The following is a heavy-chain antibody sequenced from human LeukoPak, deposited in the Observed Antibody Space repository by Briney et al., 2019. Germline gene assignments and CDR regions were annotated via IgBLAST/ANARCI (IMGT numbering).Heavy chain of an antibody. CDR2: ILASGSLT. CDR3: AKDLRPDGVDNFDH. V-gene: IGHV3-23*01. J-gene: IGHJ4*02. CDR1: GFNFNSYT. Sequence: PGGSLRLSCAAPGFNFNSYTMNWVRQAPGKGLQWVANILASGSLTYYADSVKGRFIISRDNSKNTVYLQMNSLRVEDTAIYYCAKDLRPDGVDNFDHWGQGILVTVSS. D-gene: IGHD2-8*01.